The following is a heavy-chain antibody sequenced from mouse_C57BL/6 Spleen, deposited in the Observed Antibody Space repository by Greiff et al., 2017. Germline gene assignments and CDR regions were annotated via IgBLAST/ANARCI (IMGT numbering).Heavy chain of an antibody. Sequence: QVQLQQSGPELVKPGASVKISCKASGYAFSSSWLNWVQQRPGKGLEWIGRIYPGGGDPNYNGKFKGKATLTADKSSSTAYMQLSSLTSEDSAVYFCARGRGPTNYWGQGTTLTVSS. J-gene: IGHJ2*01. CDR1: GYAFSSSW. CDR3: ARGRGPTNY. D-gene: IGHD3-3*01. V-gene: IGHV1-82*01. CDR2: IYPGGGDP.